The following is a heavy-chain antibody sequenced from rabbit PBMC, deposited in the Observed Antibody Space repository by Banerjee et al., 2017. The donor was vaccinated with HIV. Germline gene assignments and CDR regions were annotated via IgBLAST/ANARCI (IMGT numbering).Heavy chain of an antibody. CDR2: IDAGSSGYT. D-gene: IGHD6-1*01. CDR3: ARGYAYGTDQSYYFDL. CDR1: GFDFSSYA. Sequence: QEQLKESGGGLVQPGGSLKLSCKASGFDFSSYAITWVRQAPGKGLEWIACIDAGSSGYTYYARWAKGRFTISKTSSTTVTLQMTSLTAADTATYFCARGYAYGTDQSYYFDLWGPGTLVTVS. V-gene: IGHV1S45*01. J-gene: IGHJ4*01.